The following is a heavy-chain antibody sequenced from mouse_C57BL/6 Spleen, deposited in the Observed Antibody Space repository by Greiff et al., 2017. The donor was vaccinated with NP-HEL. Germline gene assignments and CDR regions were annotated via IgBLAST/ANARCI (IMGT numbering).Heavy chain of an antibody. CDR3: ARDRGYDGYSWFAY. CDR1: GFTFSSYA. CDR2: ISDGGSYT. J-gene: IGHJ3*01. D-gene: IGHD2-3*01. Sequence: EVKVVESGGGLVKPGGSLKLSCAASGFTFSSYAMSWVRQTPEKRLEWVATISDGGSYTYYPDNVKGRFTISRDNAKNNLYLQMSHLKSEDTAMYYCARDRGYDGYSWFAYWGQGTLVTVSA. V-gene: IGHV5-4*01.